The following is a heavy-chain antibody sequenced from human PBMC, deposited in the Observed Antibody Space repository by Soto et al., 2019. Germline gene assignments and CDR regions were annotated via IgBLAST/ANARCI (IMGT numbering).Heavy chain of an antibody. CDR1: GGSFSGYI. D-gene: IGHD2-21*02. CDR3: ARHPSDFWFDP. CDR2: INHSGSA. J-gene: IGHJ5*02. V-gene: IGHV4-34*01. Sequence: PSETLSLTCDVYGGSFSGYIWTWIRQTPGKGLQWIGQINHSGSANYNPPLKSRVTVSVDTSKNQFSLKLSSVTAADTAVYYCARHPSDFWFDPWGQGTLVTVSS.